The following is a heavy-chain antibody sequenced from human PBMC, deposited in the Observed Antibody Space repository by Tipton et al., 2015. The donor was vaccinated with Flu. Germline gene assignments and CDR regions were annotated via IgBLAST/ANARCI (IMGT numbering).Heavy chain of an antibody. J-gene: IGHJ4*02. CDR2: MYAGGNT. CDR1: GGSMSSFY. D-gene: IGHD3-10*01. CDR3: ARGSGSGTEMTFYV. V-gene: IGHV4-4*07. Sequence: TLSLTCTVSGGSMSSFYWSWIRKPAGKGLEWMGRMYAGGNTKYNPSLKSRVTMSVDTSKTQFSLRLTSVTAADTAVYYCARGSGSGTEMTFYVWGPGTVVTVSS.